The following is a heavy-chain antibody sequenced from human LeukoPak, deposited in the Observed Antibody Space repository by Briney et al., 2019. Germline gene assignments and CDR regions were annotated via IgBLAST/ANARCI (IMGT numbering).Heavy chain of an antibody. V-gene: IGHV3-23*01. CDR2: ISGSGGST. CDR3: AKDLYDSSGYYSGDAFDI. J-gene: IGHJ3*02. Sequence: GGSLRLSCAASGFTFSSYAMSWVRQAPGKGLEWVSAISGSGGSTYYADSVKGRFTISRDNSKNTLYLQMNSLRAEDTAVYYCAKDLYDSSGYYSGDAFDIWGQGTMVTVPS. D-gene: IGHD3-22*01. CDR1: GFTFSSYA.